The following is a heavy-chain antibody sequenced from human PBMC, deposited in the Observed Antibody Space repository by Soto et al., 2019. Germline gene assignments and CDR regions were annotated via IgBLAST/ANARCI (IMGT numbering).Heavy chain of an antibody. D-gene: IGHD3-10*01. Sequence: QVQLQESGPGLVKPSGTLSLTCAVSGGSISSSNWWSWVRQPPGKGLEWIGEIYHSGSTNYNPSLKSRVTISVDKSKNQFSRKLSSVTAADTAVYYCARVSAGVTMVRGVKYYFDYWGQGTLVTVSS. CDR3: ARVSAGVTMVRGVKYYFDY. V-gene: IGHV4-4*02. CDR1: GGSISSSNW. CDR2: IYHSGST. J-gene: IGHJ4*02.